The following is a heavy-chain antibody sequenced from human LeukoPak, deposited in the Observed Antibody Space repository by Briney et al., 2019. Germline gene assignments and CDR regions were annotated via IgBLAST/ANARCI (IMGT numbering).Heavy chain of an antibody. V-gene: IGHV1-46*01. CDR1: GYTFTTYY. D-gene: IGHD2-2*01. Sequence: ASVRVSCKASGYTFTTYYMYWGRQAPGQGLEWMGIINPSRDSTTYQQKFQGRVTMTRDSSTSTVYMELSSLSSEDTAVYYCARPTSIIPASNTYYYYYAMDLWGQGTTVTVS. CDR3: ARPTSIIPASNTYYYYYAMDL. CDR2: INPSRDST. J-gene: IGHJ6*02.